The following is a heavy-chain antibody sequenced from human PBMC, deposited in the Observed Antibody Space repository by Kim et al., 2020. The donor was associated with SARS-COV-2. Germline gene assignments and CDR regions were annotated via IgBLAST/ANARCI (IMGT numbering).Heavy chain of an antibody. D-gene: IGHD2-8*01. V-gene: IGHV4-34*01. CDR2: INHSGST. CDR3: ARGYCTNGVCYGRGGAFDI. J-gene: IGHJ3*02. CDR1: GGSFSGYY. Sequence: SETLSLTCAVYGGSFSGYYWSWIRQPPGKGLEWIGEINHSGSTNYNPSLKSRVTISVDTSKNQFSLKLSSVTAADTAVYYCARGYCTNGVCYGRGGAFDIWGQGTMVTVSS.